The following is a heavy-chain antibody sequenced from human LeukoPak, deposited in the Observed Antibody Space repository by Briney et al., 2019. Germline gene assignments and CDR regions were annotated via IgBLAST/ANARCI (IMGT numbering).Heavy chain of an antibody. D-gene: IGHD1-7*01. J-gene: IGHJ4*02. CDR3: ARGGRIGNYRYFDY. CDR2: INPNSGGT. Sequence: ASLKVSCKASGYTFTGDYMYWVRQAPGQGLEWMGWINPNSGGTNYAQNFQDRVTMTRDTSISTVYMELSRLTSDDTATYYCARGGRIGNYRYFDYWGQGTLVTVSS. V-gene: IGHV1-2*02. CDR1: GYTFTGDY.